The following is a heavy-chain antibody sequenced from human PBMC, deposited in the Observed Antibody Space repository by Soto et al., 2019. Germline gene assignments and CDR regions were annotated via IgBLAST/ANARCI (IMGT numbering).Heavy chain of an antibody. Sequence: LSLTCTVSGGSISSGGYYWSWIRQHPGKGLEWIGYIYYSGSTYYNPSLKSRVTISVDTSKNQFSLKLSSVTAADTAVYYCARGVVDTAMVSFDYWGQGTLVTVSS. CDR2: IYYSGST. CDR3: ARGVVDTAMVSFDY. CDR1: GGSISSGGYY. J-gene: IGHJ4*02. V-gene: IGHV4-31*03. D-gene: IGHD5-18*01.